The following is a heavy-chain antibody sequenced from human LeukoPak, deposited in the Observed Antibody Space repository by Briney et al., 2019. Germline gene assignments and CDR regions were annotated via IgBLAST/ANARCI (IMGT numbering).Heavy chain of an antibody. J-gene: IGHJ4*02. Sequence: SETLSLTCAVSGYSISSGYYRGWIRQPPGKGLEWIGSIYHSGSTYYNPSLKSRVTISVDTSKNQFSLKLSSVTAADTAVYYCARVGYCSGGSCYDLRFDYWGQGTLVTVSS. CDR3: ARVGYCSGGSCYDLRFDY. D-gene: IGHD2-15*01. V-gene: IGHV4-38-2*01. CDR1: GYSISSGYY. CDR2: IYHSGST.